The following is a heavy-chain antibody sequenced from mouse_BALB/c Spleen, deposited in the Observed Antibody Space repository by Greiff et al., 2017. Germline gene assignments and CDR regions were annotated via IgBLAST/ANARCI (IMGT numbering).Heavy chain of an antibody. V-gene: IGHV2-6-5*01. Sequence: QVQLQQSGPGLVAPSQSLSITCTVSGFSLTDYGVSWIRQPPGKGLEWLGVIWGGGSTYYNSALKSRLSISKDNSKSQVFLKMNSLQTDDTAMYYCAKQGSFGSPYWYFDVWGAGTTVTVSS. CDR1: GFSLTDYG. J-gene: IGHJ1*01. CDR2: IWGGGST. CDR3: AKQGSFGSPYWYFDV.